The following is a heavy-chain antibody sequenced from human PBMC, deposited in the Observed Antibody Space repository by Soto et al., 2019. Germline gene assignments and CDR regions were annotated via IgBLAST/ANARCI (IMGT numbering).Heavy chain of an antibody. Sequence: GGSLRLSCAASGFTFSYCYMSWIRQAPGKGLEWFSCISSSSSYTNYADSVNGRFTISRDNAKNSLYLQMNSLRAEATAVYYCERAELLYFLNWFDPWGKGTLVTVSS. CDR2: ISSSSSYT. CDR1: GFTFSYCY. D-gene: IGHD2-2*02. J-gene: IGHJ5*02. V-gene: IGHV3-11*06. CDR3: ERAELLYFLNWFDP.